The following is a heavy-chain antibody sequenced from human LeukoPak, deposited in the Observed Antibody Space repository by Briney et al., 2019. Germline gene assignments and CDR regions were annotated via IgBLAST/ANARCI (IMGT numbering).Heavy chain of an antibody. Sequence: PGGSLRLSCGASGFTVSRRYLNWGRQAPGEGLGWGSVIYGGGTTFYADSVKGRFTISRDTSKNTLYLQMSSLRVEDTALYYCATDIDDSNTFAPLFQYWSQGTLVTVSS. CDR1: GFTVSRRY. D-gene: IGHD5-24*01. J-gene: IGHJ1*01. V-gene: IGHV3-53*01. CDR2: IYGGGTT. CDR3: ATDIDDSNTFAPLFQY.